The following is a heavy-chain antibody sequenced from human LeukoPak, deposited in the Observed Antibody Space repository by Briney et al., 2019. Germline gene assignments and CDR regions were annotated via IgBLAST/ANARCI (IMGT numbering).Heavy chain of an antibody. CDR3: ARDGGNSRYFDL. J-gene: IGHJ2*01. CDR2: ISSSSSYI. D-gene: IGHD2-21*02. Sequence: GGSLGLSCAASGFTFSSYSMNWVRQAPGKGLEWVSSISSSSSYIYYADSVKGRFTISRDNAKNSLYLQMNSLRAEDTAVYYCARDGGNSRYFDLWGRGTLVTVSS. CDR1: GFTFSSYS. V-gene: IGHV3-21*01.